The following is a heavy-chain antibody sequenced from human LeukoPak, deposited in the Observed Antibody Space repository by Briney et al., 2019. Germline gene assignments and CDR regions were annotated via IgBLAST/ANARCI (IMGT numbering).Heavy chain of an antibody. CDR2: IYYSGST. V-gene: IGHV4-59*08. D-gene: IGHD4-17*01. CDR3: ARLRENYYYYYGMDV. CDR1: GGSISSYY. J-gene: IGHJ6*02. Sequence: WETLSLTCTVSGGSISSYYWSWIRQPPGKGLEWIGYIYYSGSTNYNPSLKSRVTISVDTSKNQFSLKLSSVTAADTAVYYCARLRENYYYYYGMDVWGQGTTVTVSS.